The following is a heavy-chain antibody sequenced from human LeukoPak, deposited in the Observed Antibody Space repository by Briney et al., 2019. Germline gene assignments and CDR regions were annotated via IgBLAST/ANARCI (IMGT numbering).Heavy chain of an antibody. CDR3: ARGDAMARGVRNYNWFDP. CDR2: INHSGST. V-gene: IGHV4-34*01. D-gene: IGHD3-10*01. Sequence: SETLSLTCAVYGGSFSGYYWSWIRQPPGKGLEWIGEINHSGSTNYNPSLKSRVTISVDTSKNQFSLKLSSVTAADTAVYYCARGDAMARGVRNYNWFDPWGQGTLVTVSS. J-gene: IGHJ5*02. CDR1: GGSFSGYY.